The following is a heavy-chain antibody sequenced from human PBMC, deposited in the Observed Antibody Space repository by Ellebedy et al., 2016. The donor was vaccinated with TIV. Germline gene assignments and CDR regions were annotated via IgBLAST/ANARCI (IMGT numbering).Heavy chain of an antibody. V-gene: IGHV4-34*01. J-gene: IGHJ4*02. CDR3: ASVRTGY. D-gene: IGHD7-27*01. CDR1: GGSFSGYY. Sequence: SETLSLXXAVYGGSFSGYYWSWIRQPPGKGLEWIGEINHSGSTNYNPSLKSRVTISVDTSKNQFSLKLSSVTAADTAVYYCASVRTGYWGQGTLVTVSS. CDR2: INHSGST.